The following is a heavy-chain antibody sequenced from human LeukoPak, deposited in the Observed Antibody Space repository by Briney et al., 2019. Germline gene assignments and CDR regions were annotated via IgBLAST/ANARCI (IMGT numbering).Heavy chain of an antibody. CDR2: ISGSGGGT. D-gene: IGHD5-18*01. V-gene: IGHV3-23*01. CDR3: AKGGIQLWDYYYYMDV. J-gene: IGHJ6*03. Sequence: PGGSLRLSCAASGFTFSSYAMSWVRQAPGKGLEWVSAISGSGGGTYYADSVKGRFTISRDNSKNTLYLQMNSLRAEDTAVYYCAKGGIQLWDYYYYMDVWGKGTTVTVSS. CDR1: GFTFSSYA.